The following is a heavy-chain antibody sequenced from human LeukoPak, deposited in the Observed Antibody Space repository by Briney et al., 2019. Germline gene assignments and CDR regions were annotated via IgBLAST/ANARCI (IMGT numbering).Heavy chain of an antibody. D-gene: IGHD6-13*01. CDR1: GFTVSSNY. J-gene: IGHJ6*02. CDR3: ARQQLVWSGYYYGMDV. Sequence: GGSLRLSCAASGFTVSSNYTSWVRQAPGKGLEWVSVIYSGGSTYYADSVKGRFTISRDNSKNTLYLQMNSLRAEDTAVYYCARQQLVWSGYYYGMDVWGQGTTVTVSS. CDR2: IYSGGST. V-gene: IGHV3-66*04.